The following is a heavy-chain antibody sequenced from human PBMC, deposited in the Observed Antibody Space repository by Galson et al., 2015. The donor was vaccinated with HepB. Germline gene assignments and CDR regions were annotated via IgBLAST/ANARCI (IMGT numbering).Heavy chain of an antibody. CDR1: GGTFSSYT. J-gene: IGHJ6*02. CDR3: ATLRGSGYLNYYYGMDV. CDR2: IIPILGIA. D-gene: IGHD3-22*01. Sequence: SVKVSCKASGGTFSSYTISWVRQAPGQGLEWMGRIIPILGIANYAQKFQGRVTITADKSTSTAYMELSSLRSEDTAVYYCATLRGSGYLNYYYGMDVWGQGTTVTVSS. V-gene: IGHV1-69*02.